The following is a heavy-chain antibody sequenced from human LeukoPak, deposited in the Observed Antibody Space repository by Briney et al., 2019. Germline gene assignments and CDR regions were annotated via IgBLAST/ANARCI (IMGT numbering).Heavy chain of an antibody. V-gene: IGHV4-4*02. CDR1: GGSISSSNW. D-gene: IGHD6-19*01. CDR3: ARAPSSGWYLHYFDY. J-gene: IGHJ4*02. CDR2: IYHGGST. Sequence: SETLSLTCAVSGGSISSSNWWSWVRQPPGKGLEWIGEIYHGGSTNYNPSLKSRVTISVDKSKNQFSLKLSSVTAADTAVYYCARAPSSGWYLHYFDYWGQGTLVTVSS.